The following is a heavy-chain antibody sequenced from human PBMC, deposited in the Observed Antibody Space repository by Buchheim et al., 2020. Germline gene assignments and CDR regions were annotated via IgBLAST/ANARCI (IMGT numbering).Heavy chain of an antibody. CDR2: TNTAGSDT. V-gene: IGHV3-74*01. D-gene: IGHD3-9*01. CDR1: GLSLSTYW. J-gene: IGHJ4*02. Sequence: EGQLVESGGGLVQPGGSLRLSCAASGLSLSTYWMHWVRQAPGKGLEWVSRTNTAGSDTSYVDSVKGRFTVSRDNARNTLYLQMDSLRAEDTAVYYCAREYYGVLTGYYYDYWGQGT. CDR3: AREYYGVLTGYYYDY.